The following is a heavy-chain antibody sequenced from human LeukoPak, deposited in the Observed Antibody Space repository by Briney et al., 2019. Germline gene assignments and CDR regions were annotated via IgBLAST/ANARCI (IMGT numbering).Heavy chain of an antibody. Sequence: PGGSLRLSCAASGFTFSSYWMSWVRQAPGKGLEWVANVKEDGSEKYYVDSVKGRFTICRDNAKTSVYLQVNSLRAEDTAVYYCARGLYYDFWSAYKIFDYWGQGTLVTVSS. CDR2: VKEDGSEK. D-gene: IGHD3-3*01. J-gene: IGHJ4*02. V-gene: IGHV3-7*01. CDR3: ARGLYYDFWSAYKIFDY. CDR1: GFTFSSYW.